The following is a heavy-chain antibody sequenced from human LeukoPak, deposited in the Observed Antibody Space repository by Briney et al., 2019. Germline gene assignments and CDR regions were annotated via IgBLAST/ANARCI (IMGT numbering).Heavy chain of an antibody. Sequence: GGSLRLSCAASGFTFSSYGMHWVRQAPGKGLEWVAVIWYDGSNKYYADSVKGRFTISRDNAKNSLYLQMNSLRAEDTAVYYCAREQDTAMVTDAFDIWGQGTMVTVSS. J-gene: IGHJ3*02. D-gene: IGHD5-18*01. V-gene: IGHV3-33*01. CDR3: AREQDTAMVTDAFDI. CDR2: IWYDGSNK. CDR1: GFTFSSYG.